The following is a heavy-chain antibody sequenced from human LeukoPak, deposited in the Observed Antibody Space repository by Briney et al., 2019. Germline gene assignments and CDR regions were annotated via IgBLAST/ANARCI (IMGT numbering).Heavy chain of an antibody. CDR1: GGSISSPNHD. D-gene: IGHD3-10*01. CDR3: ARSLGANTWVGNWFDP. Sequence: PSETLSLTCSVSGGSISSPNHDWAWIRQPSGQGLEWIGSIYYSGTTYYNLSLKSRVTLSVDTSQNQFSLKLSPVTAADTAIYFCARSLGANTWVGNWFDPWGQGTLVTVAS. CDR2: IYYSGTT. V-gene: IGHV4-39*01. J-gene: IGHJ5*02.